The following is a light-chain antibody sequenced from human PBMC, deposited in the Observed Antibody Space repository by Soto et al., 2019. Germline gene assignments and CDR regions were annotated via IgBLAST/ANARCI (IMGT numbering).Light chain of an antibody. CDR3: QHYDNLPPFT. J-gene: IGKJ3*01. V-gene: IGKV1-33*01. Sequence: DLQMTPSPSSLSASVGDRVTITCQASQDSRKYLNWYQQQAGRAPKLLIYGASNLATGVPSRFSGSGYGTDFTFTSSSLQPEDIATYYCQHYDNLPPFTFGPWTKVAIK. CDR2: GAS. CDR1: QDSRKY.